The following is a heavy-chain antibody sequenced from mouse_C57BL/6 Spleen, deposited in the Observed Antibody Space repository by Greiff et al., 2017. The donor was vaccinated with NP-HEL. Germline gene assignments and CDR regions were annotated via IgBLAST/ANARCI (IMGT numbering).Heavy chain of an antibody. CDR2: IHPNSGIT. CDR3: AREGLRRSPGLYFDY. V-gene: IGHV1-64*01. D-gene: IGHD2-4*01. Sequence: VQLQQPGAELVKPGASVKLSCKASGYPFTSYWMPWVKQRPGQGLGWIGMIHPNSGITNSNENCKSKATLTVDKSSSTAYMQLSSLTSEDSAVYYCAREGLRRSPGLYFDYWGQGTTLTVSS. J-gene: IGHJ2*01. CDR1: GYPFTSYW.